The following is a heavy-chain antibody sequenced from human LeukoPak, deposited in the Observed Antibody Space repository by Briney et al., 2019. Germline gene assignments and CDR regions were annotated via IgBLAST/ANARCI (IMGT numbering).Heavy chain of an antibody. V-gene: IGHV1-69*04. Sequence: ASVKVSCKASGGTFSSYAISWVRQAPGQGLEWMGRIIPILGIANYAQKFQGRVTITADKSTNTAYMELSSLRSEDTAVYYCARDHIVVVTATTYYYYGMDVWGQGTTVTVSS. J-gene: IGHJ6*02. CDR3: ARDHIVVVTATTYYYYGMDV. D-gene: IGHD2-21*02. CDR1: GGTFSSYA. CDR2: IIPILGIA.